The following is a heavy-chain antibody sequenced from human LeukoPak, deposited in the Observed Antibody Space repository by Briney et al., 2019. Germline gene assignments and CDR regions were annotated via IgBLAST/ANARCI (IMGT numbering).Heavy chain of an antibody. CDR1: GYSISSGYF. V-gene: IGHV4-38-2*02. CDR2: IYHSGST. J-gene: IGHJ2*01. Sequence: PSETLSLTCTVSGYSISSGYFWGWIRQPPGKGPQWIGSIYHSGSTYSNPSLKSRFTISVDTSMNHFSLKLSCVTAADTAVYYCERPTNYDRRLWYFDLWGRGTLVTVSS. D-gene: IGHD3-22*01. CDR3: ERPTNYDRRLWYFDL.